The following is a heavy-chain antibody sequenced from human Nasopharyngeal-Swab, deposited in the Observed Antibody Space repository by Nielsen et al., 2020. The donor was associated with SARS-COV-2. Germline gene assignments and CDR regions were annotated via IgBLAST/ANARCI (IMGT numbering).Heavy chain of an antibody. CDR2: IYYSGAT. D-gene: IGHD5-24*01. V-gene: IGHV4-39*01. Sequence: WIRQPPGKGLEWIGRIYYSGATYYNPPLKNRLTMSVDMAKNQFSLKLYSVTAADTAVYYCVSSGWLHPFDNWGPGTLVTVSS. CDR3: VSSGWLHPFDN. J-gene: IGHJ4*02.